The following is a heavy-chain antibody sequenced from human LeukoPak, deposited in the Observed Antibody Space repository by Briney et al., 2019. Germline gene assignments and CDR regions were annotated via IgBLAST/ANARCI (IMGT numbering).Heavy chain of an antibody. CDR2: INPSGGST. J-gene: IGHJ4*02. Sequence: ASVKVSCKASGYTFTSYYMHWVRQAPGQGLEWMGIINPSGGSTSYAQKFQGRVTMTRDTSTSTVYMELSSLRSEDTAVYYCARVFRLGDSGGDCLIDDYWGQGTLVTVSS. V-gene: IGHV1-46*01. D-gene: IGHD2-21*02. CDR3: ARVFRLGDSGGDCLIDDY. CDR1: GYTFTSYY.